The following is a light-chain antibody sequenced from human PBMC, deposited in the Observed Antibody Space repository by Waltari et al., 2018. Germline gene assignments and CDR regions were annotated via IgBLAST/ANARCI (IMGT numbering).Light chain of an antibody. CDR1: SLRSYY. Sequence: SSELTQDPTVSVALGQTVRITCQGDSLRSYYTSWYQQKPGQAPVLVIYGKNNRPSGIPDRFSGSDSGNTASLTITGAQAEDEADYYCNSRDSSGNHALFGGGTKLTVL. V-gene: IGLV3-19*01. CDR2: GKN. CDR3: NSRDSSGNHAL. J-gene: IGLJ2*01.